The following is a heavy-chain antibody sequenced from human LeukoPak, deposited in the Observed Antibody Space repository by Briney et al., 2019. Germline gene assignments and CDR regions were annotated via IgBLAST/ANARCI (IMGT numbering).Heavy chain of an antibody. J-gene: IGHJ6*02. CDR2: INPNSGGT. V-gene: IGHV1-2*02. CDR3: ARVAQYYDSSGYCYLFYYYGMDV. CDR1: GYTFTGYY. D-gene: IGHD3-22*01. Sequence: ASVKVSCKASGYTFTGYYMHWVRQAPGQGLEWMGWINPNSGGTNYAQKYQGRVTMTRDTSISTAYMELSRLRSDDTAVYYCARVAQYYDSSGYCYLFYYYGMDVWGQGTTVTVSS.